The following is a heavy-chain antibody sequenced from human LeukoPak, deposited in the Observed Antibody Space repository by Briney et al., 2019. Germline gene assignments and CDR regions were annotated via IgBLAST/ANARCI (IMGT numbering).Heavy chain of an antibody. D-gene: IGHD1-20*01. CDR3: AREEDITVALDY. CDR1: GHTFTSYD. V-gene: IGHV1-8*01. J-gene: IGHJ4*02. Sequence: ASVKVSCKASGHTFTSYDINWVRQATGQGLEWMGWMNPNSDNTGYAQKFQGRVTMTRNTSINTAYMELSSLRSEDTAVYYCAREEDITVALDYWGQGTLVTVSS. CDR2: MNPNSDNT.